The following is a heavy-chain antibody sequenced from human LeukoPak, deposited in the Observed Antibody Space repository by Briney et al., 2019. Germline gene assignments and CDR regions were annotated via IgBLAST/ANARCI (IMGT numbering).Heavy chain of an antibody. V-gene: IGHV3-74*01. CDR2: IKSDGTIT. D-gene: IGHD4-17*01. Sequence: PGGSLRLSCAASGFTFDDYGMSWVRQAPGKGLVWVSRIKSDGTITSYADSVKGRFTTSRDNAKNTLYLQMNSLRAEDTAVYYCARDPFYGDADLDSWGQGTLVTVSS. CDR1: GFTFDDYG. CDR3: ARDPFYGDADLDS. J-gene: IGHJ4*02.